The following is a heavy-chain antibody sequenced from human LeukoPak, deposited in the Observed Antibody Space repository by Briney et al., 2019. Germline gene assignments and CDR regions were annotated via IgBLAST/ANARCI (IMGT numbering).Heavy chain of an antibody. D-gene: IGHD5-24*01. CDR1: GGSISSANYY. Sequence: PSETLSLTCTVSGGSISSANYYWNWIRQPPGKGLGWIGYISYSGSTHYNPSLKSRATISADTSKNQFSLKLTSMTAADTAVYHCARGGEGYNYVYWGQGTLVTVSS. CDR3: ARGGEGYNYVY. CDR2: ISYSGST. V-gene: IGHV4-30-4*01. J-gene: IGHJ4*02.